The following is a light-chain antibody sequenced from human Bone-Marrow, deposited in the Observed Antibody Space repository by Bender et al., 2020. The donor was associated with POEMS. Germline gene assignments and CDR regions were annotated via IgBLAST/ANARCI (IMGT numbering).Light chain of an antibody. V-gene: IGLV3-21*02. CDR3: QSADSSGTYPV. CDR1: NIGRNS. Sequence: SSVVTQSPSVSVAPGQTATISCGADNIGRNSVHWYRQKPGHAPVLVVYDDSGRPSGIPERFSGSNSEKTATLTITNVEVDDEADYYCQSADSSGTYPVFGGGTKLTVL. J-gene: IGLJ2*01. CDR2: DDS.